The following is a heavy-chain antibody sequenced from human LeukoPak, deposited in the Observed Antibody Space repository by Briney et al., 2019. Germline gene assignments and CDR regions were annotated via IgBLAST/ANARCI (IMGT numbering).Heavy chain of an antibody. Sequence: PSETQSLTCTVSGGSISSYYWSWIRQPPGKGLEWIGYIYYSGSTNYNPSLKSRVTISVDTSKNQFSLKLSSVTAADTAVYYCAREVVVTAVYYMDVWGKGTTVTVSS. CDR1: GGSISSYY. CDR3: AREVVVTAVYYMDV. CDR2: IYYSGST. V-gene: IGHV4-59*01. D-gene: IGHD2-21*02. J-gene: IGHJ6*03.